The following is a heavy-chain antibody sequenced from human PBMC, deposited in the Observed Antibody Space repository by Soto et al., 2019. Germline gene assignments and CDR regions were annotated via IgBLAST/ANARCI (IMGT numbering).Heavy chain of an antibody. D-gene: IGHD3-22*01. CDR2: TRNKGYSYTT. Sequence: EVELVESGGGLVQPGGSLRLSCASSGFSLSDHYMDWFRQAPGKGLEWVGRTRNKGYSYTTEYAASVKGRFTISRDESKNSMYLQMDSLKTEDTAVYYCATAYSYGSGGYSFDCWGQGTLVTVSS. J-gene: IGHJ4*02. CDR1: GFSLSDHY. V-gene: IGHV3-72*01. CDR3: ATAYSYGSGGYSFDC.